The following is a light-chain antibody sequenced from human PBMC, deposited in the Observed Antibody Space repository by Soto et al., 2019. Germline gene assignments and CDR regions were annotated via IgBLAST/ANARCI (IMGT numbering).Light chain of an antibody. Sequence: DIQMTQSPSTLSASVGDRVTITCRASQSIGRFLAWYQHQPGKAPKLLIYDASTLESGVPSRFSGTGSGTEFTFSITSLQPEDFGTYYCQQCYIGWTVGQRTKVDFK. V-gene: IGKV1-5*01. CDR1: QSIGRF. CDR3: QQCYIGWT. CDR2: DAS. J-gene: IGKJ1*01.